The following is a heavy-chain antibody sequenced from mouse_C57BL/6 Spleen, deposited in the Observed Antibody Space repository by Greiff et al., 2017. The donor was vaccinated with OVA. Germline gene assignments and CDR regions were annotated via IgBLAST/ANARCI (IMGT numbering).Heavy chain of an antibody. V-gene: IGHV5-16*01. CDR1: GFTFSDYY. CDR2: INYDGSST. CDR3: ARESYRYWYFDV. Sequence: EVQLVESEGGLVQPGSSMKLSCTASGFTFSDYYMAWVRQVPEKGLEWVANINYDGSSTYYLDSLKSRFIISRDNAKNILYLQMSSLKSEDTATYYGARESYRYWYFDVWSTGTTVTVSS. J-gene: IGHJ1*03. D-gene: IGHD1-1*01.